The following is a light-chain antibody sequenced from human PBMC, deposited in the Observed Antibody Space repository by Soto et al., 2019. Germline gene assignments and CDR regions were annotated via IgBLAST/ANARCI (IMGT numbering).Light chain of an antibody. Sequence: DIHMTHAPSTLSVSVVDRVTITCRSSQSINKWLAWYQQKPGKAPKLLIYDASSLESGVPSRFSGSGSGTEFTPTITSLQPDDFETYYCQHYNSYSWTFGQGSXVEIK. CDR3: QHYNSYSWT. CDR1: QSINKW. V-gene: IGKV1-5*01. CDR2: DAS. J-gene: IGKJ1*01.